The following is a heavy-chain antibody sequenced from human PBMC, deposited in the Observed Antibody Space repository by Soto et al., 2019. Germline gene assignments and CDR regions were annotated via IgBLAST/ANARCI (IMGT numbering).Heavy chain of an antibody. CDR2: IYDSGSA. D-gene: IGHD1-26*01. J-gene: IGHJ6*03. CDR1: GDSISRGGYF. CDR3: ARGILRPNHYMDV. Sequence: QVQLQESGPGLVKPSQTLSLTCIVSGDSISRGGYFWTWIRQHPGKGLEWIGYIYDSGSAFYNPSLKSRVTMSVVATKHQFSLNLRSVTAADTAVFYCARGILRPNHYMDVWGKGTAVAVSS. V-gene: IGHV4-31*03.